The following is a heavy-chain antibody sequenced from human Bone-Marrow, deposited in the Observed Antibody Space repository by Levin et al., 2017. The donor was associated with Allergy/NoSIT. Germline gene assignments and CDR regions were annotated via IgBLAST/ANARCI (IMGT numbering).Heavy chain of an antibody. CDR3: ARGGGHYDSLDY. J-gene: IGHJ4*02. CDR2: INHSGST. D-gene: IGHD3-3*01. V-gene: IGHV4-34*01. Sequence: SETLSLTCAVYGGSFSGYYWSWIRQPPGKGLEWIGEINHSGSTNYNPSLKSRVTISVDTSKNQFSLKLSSVTAADTAVYYCARGGGHYDSLDYWGQGTLVTVSS. CDR1: GGSFSGYY.